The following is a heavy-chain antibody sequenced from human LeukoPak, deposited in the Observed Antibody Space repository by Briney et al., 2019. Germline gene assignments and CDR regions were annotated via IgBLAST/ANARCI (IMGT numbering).Heavy chain of an antibody. D-gene: IGHD2-2*01. CDR1: GFTFSSYG. CDR3: AKDFIVVVPAVDY. Sequence: GGSLRLSCAASGFTFSSYGMHWVRQAPGKGLEWVAFIRYDGSNKYYAASVKGRFTISRDNSKNTLYLQMNSLRAEDTAGYYCAKDFIVVVPAVDYWGQGTLVTVSS. V-gene: IGHV3-30*02. CDR2: IRYDGSNK. J-gene: IGHJ4*02.